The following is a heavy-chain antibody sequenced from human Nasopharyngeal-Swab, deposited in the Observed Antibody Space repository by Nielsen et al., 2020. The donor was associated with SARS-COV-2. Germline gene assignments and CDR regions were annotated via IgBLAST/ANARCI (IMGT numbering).Heavy chain of an antibody. J-gene: IGHJ3*02. CDR2: LGPAGDT. Sequence: GGSLRLSCAASGFTFSSYDMHWVRQATGKGLEWVSALGPAGDTYYQGSVKGRFTISRETAKNSLYLQMNSLRAGDTAVYYCARGYDSSGYLRPIDAFDIWGQGTMVTVSS. D-gene: IGHD3-22*01. CDR3: ARGYDSSGYLRPIDAFDI. V-gene: IGHV3-13*04. CDR1: GFTFSSYD.